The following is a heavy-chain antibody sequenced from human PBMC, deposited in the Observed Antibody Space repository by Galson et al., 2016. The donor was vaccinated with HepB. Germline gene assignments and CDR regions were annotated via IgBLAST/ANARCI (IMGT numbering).Heavy chain of an antibody. CDR2: MKEDGTDE. CDR1: GFTFSWST. V-gene: IGHV3-7*03. D-gene: IGHD3-16*01. Sequence: SLRLSCAVSGFTFSWSTMSWVRQAPGKGPEWVAKMKEDGTDEKYVDSVKGRFTISRDNDKKSLCLQMNSLRVEDTAVYYCVVGGAPKGYFPHWGQGTLVIVSA. J-gene: IGHJ1*01. CDR3: VVGGAPKGYFPH.